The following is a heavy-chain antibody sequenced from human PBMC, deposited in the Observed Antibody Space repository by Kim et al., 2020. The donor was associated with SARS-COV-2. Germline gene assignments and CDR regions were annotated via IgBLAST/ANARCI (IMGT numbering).Heavy chain of an antibody. J-gene: IGHJ4*02. CDR3: ATGYGDYGSVFEY. CDR1: GGSFSGYY. D-gene: IGHD4-17*01. CDR2: INHSGST. V-gene: IGHV4-34*01. Sequence: SETLSLTCAVYGGSFSGYYWSWIRQPPGKGLEWIGEINHSGSTNYNPSLKSRVTISVDTSKNQFSLTLSSVTAADTAAYYCATGYGDYGSVFEYWGQGT.